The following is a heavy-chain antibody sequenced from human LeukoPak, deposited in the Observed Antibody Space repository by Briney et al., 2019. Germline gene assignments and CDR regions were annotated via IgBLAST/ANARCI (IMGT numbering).Heavy chain of an antibody. CDR1: GFTVSNAW. V-gene: IGHV3-15*01. D-gene: IGHD3-22*01. CDR3: TTGGPYYDTRGYYF. Sequence: PVGALRLSCAAAGFTVSNAWMSWVRQAPVKGLEWVGRIKSKTDGGTTDYAAPVKGRFTISRDDSKNTLYLQMNSLKTEDTAVYYCTTGGPYYDTRGYYFWGHGPLVTVSS. CDR2: IKSKTDGGTT. J-gene: IGHJ4*01.